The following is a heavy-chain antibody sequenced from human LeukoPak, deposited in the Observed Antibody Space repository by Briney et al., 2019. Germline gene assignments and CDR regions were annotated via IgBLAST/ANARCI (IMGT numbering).Heavy chain of an antibody. Sequence: SETLSLTCTVSGVSISSSYSYWGWIRQPPGMGLEWIGSIYYTGSTYYNASLKSQVSISIDTSKNQFSLKLTSVTAADTAVYYCARQTGSGLFNLPGGQGTLVTVSS. CDR1: GVSISSSYSY. D-gene: IGHD3-10*01. CDR2: IYYTGST. V-gene: IGHV4-39*01. J-gene: IGHJ4*02. CDR3: ARQTGSGLFNLP.